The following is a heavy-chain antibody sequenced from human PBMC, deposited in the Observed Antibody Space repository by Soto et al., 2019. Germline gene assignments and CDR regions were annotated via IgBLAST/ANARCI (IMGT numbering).Heavy chain of an antibody. CDR2: IYYSGST. Sequence: QVQLQESGPGLVKPSETLSLTCTVSDGSISSYYWSWIRQPPGKGLEWIGYIYYSGSTNYNPSLKSRVTISVDTAKNQFSLKLSSVTAADTAVYYCARLWGWSVDYGGQGTLVTVSS. CDR3: ARLWGWSVDY. V-gene: IGHV4-59*08. CDR1: DGSISSYY. J-gene: IGHJ4*02. D-gene: IGHD3-16*01.